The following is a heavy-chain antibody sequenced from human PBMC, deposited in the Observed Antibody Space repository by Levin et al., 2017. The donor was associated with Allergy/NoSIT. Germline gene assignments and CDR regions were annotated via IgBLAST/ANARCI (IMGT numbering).Heavy chain of an antibody. CDR2: INHSGTT. Sequence: PSETLSLTCAVYGGSFSGYYWTWIRQPPGTGLEWIGEINHSGTTNYDPSLKSRVTISVDTSKNQFSLKLTSVTAADTAVYYCARGRTRGKGMEAVAFDPWGQGTPVSVSS. V-gene: IGHV4-34*01. J-gene: IGHJ5*02. CDR1: GGSFSGYY. D-gene: IGHD6-13*01. CDR3: ARGRTRGKGMEAVAFDP.